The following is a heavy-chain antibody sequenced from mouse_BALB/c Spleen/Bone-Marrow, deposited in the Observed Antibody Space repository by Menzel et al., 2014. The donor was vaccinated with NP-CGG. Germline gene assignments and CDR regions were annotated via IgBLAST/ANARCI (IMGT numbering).Heavy chain of an antibody. J-gene: IGHJ4*01. CDR2: ISRGGSYT. V-gene: IGHV5-6-4*01. D-gene: IGHD2-1*01. Sequence: KLVESGGGLVKPGGSPKLSCAASGFTFSSYTMSWVRQTPEKRLEWVATISRGGSYTYYPDSVKGRFTITRDNAKNTLYLQMSSLKSEDTAMYYCTRDGKGNYDYAMDYWGQGTSVTVSS. CDR1: GFTFSSYT. CDR3: TRDGKGNYDYAMDY.